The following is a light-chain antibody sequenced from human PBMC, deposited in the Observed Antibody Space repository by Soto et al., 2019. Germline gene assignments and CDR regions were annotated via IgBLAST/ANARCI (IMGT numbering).Light chain of an antibody. CDR3: QQASSFPHT. V-gene: IGKV1-12*01. CDR2: AAS. CDR1: QDISKW. Sequence: DIQMTQSPSSVSAPVGDRVTISCRASQDISKWLAWFQQKPGKAPKLLISAASTLQSGVPSRFSGSGAGTEFTLPIQSLQPDDIGTYYCQQASSFPHTFGQGTHVEIK. J-gene: IGKJ2*01.